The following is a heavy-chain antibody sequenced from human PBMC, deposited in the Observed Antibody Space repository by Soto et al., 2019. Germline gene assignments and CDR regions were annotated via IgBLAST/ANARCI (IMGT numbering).Heavy chain of an antibody. D-gene: IGHD6-13*01. V-gene: IGHV1-69*01. CDR1: GGTFSSYA. CDR3: ARGGWYSSSWYDGMDV. J-gene: IGHJ6*02. Sequence: QVQLVQSGAEVKKPGSSVKVSCKASGGTFSSYAISWVRQAPGQGLEWMGGIIPIFGTANYAQKFQGRVMITADESTSTAYMELSSLRSEDTAVYYCARGGWYSSSWYDGMDVWGQGTTVTVSS. CDR2: IIPIFGTA.